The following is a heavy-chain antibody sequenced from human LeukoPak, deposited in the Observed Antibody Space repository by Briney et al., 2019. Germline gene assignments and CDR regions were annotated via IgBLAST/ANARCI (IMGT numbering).Heavy chain of an antibody. D-gene: IGHD4-23*01. J-gene: IGHJ6*02. CDR1: GGSSSGYY. CDR2: IIHSGSINY. CDR3: ARGRTTVVPLPVRVYYGMDV. Sequence: SETLSLTCAVYGGSSSGYYWSWIRQSPGKGLEWIGEIIHSGSINYNYNPSLKSRVTISVDTSKNQFSLKLSSVTAADTAVYFCARGRTTVVPLPVRVYYGMDVWGQGTTVTVSS. V-gene: IGHV4-34*01.